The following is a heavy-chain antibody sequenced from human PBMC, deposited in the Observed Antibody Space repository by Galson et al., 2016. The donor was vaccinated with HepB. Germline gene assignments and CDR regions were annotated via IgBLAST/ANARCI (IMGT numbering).Heavy chain of an antibody. CDR3: ARDQAPLPGDY. CDR2: ISAYDGHT. J-gene: IGHJ4*02. V-gene: IGHV1-18*01. CDR1: GYTFTSRG. D-gene: IGHD2-15*01. Sequence: SVKVSCKASGYTFTSRGISWVRQAPGQGLEGMGWISAYDGHTNYGQKLQDRLTMTTDTSTSTAYMELRSLRSEDTAVYYCARDQAPLPGDYWGQGTLVTVSS.